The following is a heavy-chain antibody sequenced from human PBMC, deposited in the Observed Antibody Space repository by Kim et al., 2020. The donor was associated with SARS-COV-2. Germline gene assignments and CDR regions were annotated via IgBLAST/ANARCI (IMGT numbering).Heavy chain of an antibody. CDR2: ISYDGSNK. Sequence: GGSLRLSCAASGFTFSSYGMHWVRQAPGKGLEWVAVISYDGSNKYYADSVKGRFTISRDNSKNTLYLQMNSLRAEDTAVYYCAKGGYSYGYAEYFQHWGQGTLVTVSS. CDR1: GFTFSSYG. D-gene: IGHD5-18*01. J-gene: IGHJ1*01. V-gene: IGHV3-30*18. CDR3: AKGGYSYGYAEYFQH.